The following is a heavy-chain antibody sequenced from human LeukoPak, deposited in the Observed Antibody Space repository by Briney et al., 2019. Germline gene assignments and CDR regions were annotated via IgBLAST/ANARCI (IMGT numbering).Heavy chain of an antibody. D-gene: IGHD3-10*01. CDR3: ASTNSYYYGSGSNYYYGMDV. CDR1: GGSISSGGYY. J-gene: IGHJ6*02. V-gene: IGHV4-31*03. CDR2: IYYSGST. Sequence: PSETLSLTCTVSGGSISSGGYYWSWIRQHAGKGLEWIGYIYYSGSTYYNPSLKSRVTISVDTSKNQFSLKLSSVTAADTAVHYCASTNSYYYGSGSNYYYGMDVWGQGTTVTVSS.